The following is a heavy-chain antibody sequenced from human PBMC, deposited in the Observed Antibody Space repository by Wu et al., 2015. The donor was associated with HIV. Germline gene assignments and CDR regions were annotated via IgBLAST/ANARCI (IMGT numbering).Heavy chain of an antibody. CDR2: INPSGGST. CDR1: GYTFTSYY. D-gene: IGHD3-10*01. V-gene: IGHV1-46*01. CDR3: ARVGIWFGELDN. J-gene: IGHJ4*02. Sequence: QVQLVQPGAEVKKPGASVKISCKASGYTFTSYYMHWVRQAPGQGLEWMGIINPSGGSTSYAQKFQGRVTMTRDTSTSTVYMELSSLRSEDTAVYYCARVGIWFGELDNWGQGTLVTVSS.